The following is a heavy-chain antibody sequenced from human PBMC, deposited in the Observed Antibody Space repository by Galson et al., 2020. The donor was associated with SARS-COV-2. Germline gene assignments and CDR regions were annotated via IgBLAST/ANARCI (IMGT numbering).Heavy chain of an antibody. CDR1: GFTFSSYG. CDR3: ARGPWYNWNDHHFDPFDI. Sequence: GESLKISCAASGFTFSSYGMHWVRQAPGKGLEWVAIISYDESYDYYADAVKGRFTISRDNSKNTLFLQMNSLRAEDTAVYYCARGPWYNWNDHHFDPFDIWGQGTMVTVSS. J-gene: IGHJ3*02. D-gene: IGHD1-1*01. CDR2: ISYDESYD. V-gene: IGHV3-30*03.